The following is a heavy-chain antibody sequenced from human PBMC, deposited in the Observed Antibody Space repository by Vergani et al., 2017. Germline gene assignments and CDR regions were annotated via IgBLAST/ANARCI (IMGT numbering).Heavy chain of an antibody. D-gene: IGHD6-19*01. Sequence: EVQLLESGGGLVQPGGSLRLSCAASGFTFSSYAMSWVRPAPGKGLEWVSAISGSGGSTYYADSVKGRFTIARDNSKNTLYLQMDNLRAEDTAVYYCAREDWEIAVADRGNYYYGMDVWGQGTTVTVSS. CDR2: ISGSGGST. V-gene: IGHV3-23*01. CDR1: GFTFSSYA. CDR3: AREDWEIAVADRGNYYYGMDV. J-gene: IGHJ6*02.